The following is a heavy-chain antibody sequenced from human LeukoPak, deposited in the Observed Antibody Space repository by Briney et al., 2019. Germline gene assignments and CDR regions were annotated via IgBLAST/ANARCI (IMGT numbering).Heavy chain of an antibody. CDR2: MNEYGGDI. J-gene: IGHJ4*01. V-gene: IGHV3-7*01. Sequence: GGSLRLSCAASGFNFGGFSMSWVRQAPGKGPERVTHMNEYGGDIFYVDSVKDRFTISRDNAKNSLYLQMNSLRVEDTAVYFCARPRGCNSGRCNNFDYWGQGTLVTVSS. CDR1: GFNFGGFS. CDR3: ARPRGCNSGRCNNFDY. D-gene: IGHD2-8*01.